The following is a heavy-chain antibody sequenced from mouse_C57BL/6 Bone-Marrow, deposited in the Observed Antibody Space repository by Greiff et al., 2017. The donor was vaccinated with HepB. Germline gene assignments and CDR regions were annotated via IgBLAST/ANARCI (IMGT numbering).Heavy chain of an antibody. CDR1: GYTFTSYG. CDR3: ARHYYSSSYGAMDY. D-gene: IGHD1-1*01. CDR2: IYPRSGNT. V-gene: IGHV1-81*01. Sequence: QVQLQQSGAELARPGASVKLSCKASGYTFTSYGISWVKQRTGQGLEWIGEIYPRSGNTYYNEKFKGKATLTADKSSSTAYMELRSLTSEDSAVYFCARHYYSSSYGAMDYWGQGTSVTVSS. J-gene: IGHJ4*01.